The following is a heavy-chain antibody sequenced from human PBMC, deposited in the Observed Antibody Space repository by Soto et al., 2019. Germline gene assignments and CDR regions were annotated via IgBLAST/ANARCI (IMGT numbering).Heavy chain of an antibody. CDR1: GYTFTSYG. V-gene: IGHV1-18*04. J-gene: IGHJ3*02. D-gene: IGHD2-2*01. CDR2: ISAYNGNT. Sequence: ASVKVSCKASGYTFTSYGISWARQAPGQGLEWMGWISAYNGNTNYAQKLQGRVTMTTDTSTSTAYMELRSLRSDDTAVYYCAIRRGYCSSTSCYGAFDIWGQGTMVTVSS. CDR3: AIRRGYCSSTSCYGAFDI.